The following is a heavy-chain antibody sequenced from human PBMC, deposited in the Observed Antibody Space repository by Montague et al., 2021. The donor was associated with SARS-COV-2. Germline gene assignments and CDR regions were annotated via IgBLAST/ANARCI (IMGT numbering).Heavy chain of an antibody. V-gene: IGHV4-34*01. CDR1: GGSFSGYY. J-gene: IGHJ2*01. CDR2: MKPSGST. CDR3: ARGSGWYKYWYFDL. Sequence: SETLSLTCAVYGGSFSGYYWSWIRQPPGKGLEWIGEMKPSGSTNYNPSLKSRVTISIDTSKNQFSLKLSSVTAADTAVYYCARGSGWYKYWYFDLWGRGTLVTVSS. D-gene: IGHD6-19*01.